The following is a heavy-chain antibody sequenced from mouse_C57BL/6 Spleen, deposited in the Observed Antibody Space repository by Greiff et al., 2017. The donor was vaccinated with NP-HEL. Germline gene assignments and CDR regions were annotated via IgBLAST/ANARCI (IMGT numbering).Heavy chain of an antibody. D-gene: IGHD1-1*01. CDR3: ARSPITTVVAEDWYFDV. V-gene: IGHV2-9-1*01. CDR2: IWTGGGT. Sequence: VMLVESGPGLVAPSQSLSIPCTVSGFSLTSYAISWVRQPPGKGLEWLGVIWTGGGTNYNSALKSSLSISKDNSKSQVFLKMNRLQTDDTARYYCARSPITTVVAEDWYFDVWGTGTTVTVSS. CDR1: GFSLTSYA. J-gene: IGHJ1*03.